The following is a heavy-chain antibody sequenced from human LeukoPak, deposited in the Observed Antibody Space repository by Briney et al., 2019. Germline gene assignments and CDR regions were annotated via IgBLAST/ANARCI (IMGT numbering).Heavy chain of an antibody. CDR1: GFTFSSYS. J-gene: IGHJ4*02. Sequence: GGSLRLSCEASGFTFSSYSMNWVRQAPGKGLEWVSSISTRSSSIYYADSVKGRFTISRDNSKNTLYLQMNSLRAEDTAVYYCAKKVYYYGSGSYSFDYWGQGTLVTVSS. D-gene: IGHD3-10*01. V-gene: IGHV3-21*04. CDR3: AKKVYYYGSGSYSFDY. CDR2: ISTRSSSI.